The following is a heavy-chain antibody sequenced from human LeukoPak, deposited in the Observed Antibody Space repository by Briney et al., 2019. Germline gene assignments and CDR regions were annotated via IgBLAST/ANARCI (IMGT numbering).Heavy chain of an antibody. CDR3: ARYGGSGWVIDN. V-gene: IGHV4-59*08. D-gene: IGHD6-19*01. CDR2: IYYTGAT. Sequence: SETLSLTCTVPGGSISSYYWTWIRQPPGKGLEWIGYIYYTGATSYNPSLKSRVTISVDTSKKQFSLKLTSVTAADTAVYYCARYGGSGWVIDNWGQGTLVTVSS. CDR1: GGSISSYY. J-gene: IGHJ4*02.